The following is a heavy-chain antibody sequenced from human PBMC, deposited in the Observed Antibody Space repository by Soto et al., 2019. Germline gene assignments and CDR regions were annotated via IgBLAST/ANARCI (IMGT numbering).Heavy chain of an antibody. Sequence: GGSLRLSCAASGFTFSSYAMSWVRQAPGKGLEWVSAISGSGGSTYYADSVKGRFTISRDNSKNTLYLQMNSLRAEDTAVYYCAKDHGYTDYYYYMDVWGKGTTVTVSS. V-gene: IGHV3-23*01. CDR1: GFTFSSYA. D-gene: IGHD1-1*01. CDR2: ISGSGGST. CDR3: AKDHGYTDYYYYMDV. J-gene: IGHJ6*03.